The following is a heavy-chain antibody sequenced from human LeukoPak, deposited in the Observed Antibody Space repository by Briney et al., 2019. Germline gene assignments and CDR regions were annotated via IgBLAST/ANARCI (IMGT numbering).Heavy chain of an antibody. Sequence: GGSLRLSCAVSGISFSSYAMSWVRQAPGKGLEWVSAISGSGISTYYADSVKGRFTIPRDNSKNTLYLQMNSLRAEDTAVYYCAKDAFCSGDSCYSHFDYWGQGTLVTVSS. CDR1: GISFSSYA. D-gene: IGHD2-15*01. J-gene: IGHJ4*02. CDR3: AKDAFCSGDSCYSHFDY. CDR2: ISGSGIST. V-gene: IGHV3-23*01.